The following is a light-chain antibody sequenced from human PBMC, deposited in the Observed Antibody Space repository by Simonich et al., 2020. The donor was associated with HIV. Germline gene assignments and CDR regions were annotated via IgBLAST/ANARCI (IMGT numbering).Light chain of an antibody. J-gene: IGKJ1*01. V-gene: IGKV3-15*01. CDR2: GAS. Sequence: EIVMTQSPATLSVSPGERAPLSCRASQSVNSNLAWYQQKPGQAPRLLIYGASTRATGIPARCSGSGSGTEFTLTISSLQSEDFAVYYCQQYNNWPPWTFGQGTKVEIK. CDR3: QQYNNWPPWT. CDR1: QSVNSN.